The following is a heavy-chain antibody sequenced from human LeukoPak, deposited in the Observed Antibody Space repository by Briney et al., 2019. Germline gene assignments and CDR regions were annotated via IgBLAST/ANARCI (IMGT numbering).Heavy chain of an antibody. J-gene: IGHJ6*02. D-gene: IGHD6-13*01. V-gene: IGHV3-11*01. CDR1: GGSVTSYYY. CDR2: ISSSGSTI. CDR3: ARGQYSSSWREDYYYCGMDV. Sequence: LSLTCTVSGGSVTSYYYWAWIRQPPGKGLEWVSYISSSGSTIYYADSVKGRFTISRDNAKNSLYLQMNSLRAEDTAVYYCARGQYSSSWREDYYYCGMDVWGQGTTVAVSS.